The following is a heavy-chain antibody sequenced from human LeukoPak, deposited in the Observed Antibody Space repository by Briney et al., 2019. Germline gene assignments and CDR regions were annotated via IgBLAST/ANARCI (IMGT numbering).Heavy chain of an antibody. V-gene: IGHV3-11*01. CDR3: ARASIYDY. CDR2: ISNTGITT. Sequence: GGSLRLSCTASGFTFRDFYMTWIRQAPGKGLEWVSYISNTGITTYYADSVKGRFTISRDNAKNSLFLQMNSLRAEDTAVYYCARASIYDYWGRGSLVTVSS. D-gene: IGHD2-2*02. CDR1: GFTFRDFY. J-gene: IGHJ4*02.